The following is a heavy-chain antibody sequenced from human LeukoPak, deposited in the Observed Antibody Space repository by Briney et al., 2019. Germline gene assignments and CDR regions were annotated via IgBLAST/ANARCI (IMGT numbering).Heavy chain of an antibody. CDR2: LSGTGSRT. Sequence: PGGSLRLSCAASGFTFSSYAMSWVRQAPGKGLEWVSVLSGTGSRTYYADSVKGRFTISSDNSKNMLYLQMNSLRAEDTAVYYCAKSRSSGLHVFDYWGQGTLVTVSS. CDR3: AKSRSSGLHVFDY. J-gene: IGHJ4*02. V-gene: IGHV3-23*01. D-gene: IGHD6-19*01. CDR1: GFTFSSYA.